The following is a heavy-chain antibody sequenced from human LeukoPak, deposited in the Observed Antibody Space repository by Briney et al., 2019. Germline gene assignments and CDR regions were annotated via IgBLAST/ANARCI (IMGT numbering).Heavy chain of an antibody. CDR2: ISAYNGNT. CDR3: ARGSRYQLLYWFDP. CDR1: GYTFTSYG. D-gene: IGHD2-2*01. J-gene: IGHJ5*02. Sequence: ASVKVSCKASGYTFTSYGISWVRQAPGQGLEWMGWISAYNGNTNYAQKLQGRVTMTTDTSASTAYMELRSLRSDDTAVYYCARGSRYQLLYWFDPWGQGTLVTVSS. V-gene: IGHV1-18*01.